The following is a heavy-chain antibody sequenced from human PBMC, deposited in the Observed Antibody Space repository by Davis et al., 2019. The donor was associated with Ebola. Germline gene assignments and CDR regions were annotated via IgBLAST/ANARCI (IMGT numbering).Heavy chain of an antibody. CDR1: GFTFSGSA. Sequence: GGSLRLSCAASGFTFSGSAMHWVRQASGKGLEWVGRIRSKANSYATAYAASVKGRFTISRDDSKNTAYLQMNSLKTEDTAVYYCTIGAANFDYWGQGTLVTVSS. CDR3: TIGAANFDY. D-gene: IGHD2-15*01. J-gene: IGHJ4*02. CDR2: IRSKANSYAT. V-gene: IGHV3-73*01.